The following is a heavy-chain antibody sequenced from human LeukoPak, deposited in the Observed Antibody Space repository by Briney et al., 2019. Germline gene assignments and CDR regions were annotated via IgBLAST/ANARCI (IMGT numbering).Heavy chain of an antibody. D-gene: IGHD4-17*01. J-gene: IGHJ5*02. CDR1: RGTFSGYA. CDR2: IIPIFGTA. V-gene: IGHV1-69*05. Sequence: SVKVSCKASRGTFSGYAISWVRQAPGQGLEWMGGIIPIFGTANYAQKLQGRVTITTDESTSTAYMELSSLRSEDTAVYYCARSSTTVKFSGSNWFDPWGQGTLVTVSS. CDR3: ARSSTTVKFSGSNWFDP.